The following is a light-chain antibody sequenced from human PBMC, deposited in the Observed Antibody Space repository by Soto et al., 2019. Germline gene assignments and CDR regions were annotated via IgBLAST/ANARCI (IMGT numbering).Light chain of an antibody. V-gene: IGLV1-44*01. CDR2: SNN. J-gene: IGLJ3*02. CDR3: ASWDDSLNGPV. Sequence: QSVLTQPPSASGTPGQRVTISCSGSSSNIGTNTVNWYQQFPGTAPKLLIYSNNQRPSGVPDRFSASKSGTSASLAISGLQSEDEADYYCASWDDSLNGPVFGGGTKVTVL. CDR1: SSNIGTNT.